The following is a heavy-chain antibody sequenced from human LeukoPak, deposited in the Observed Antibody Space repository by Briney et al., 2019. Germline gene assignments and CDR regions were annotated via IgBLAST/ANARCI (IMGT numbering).Heavy chain of an antibody. V-gene: IGHV1-69*05. Sequence: GASVKVSCKASGGTFSSYAISWVQQAPGQGLEWMGGIIPIIGTANYAQKFQGRVTITTDESTSTAYMELSSLRSEATAVYYCARAGGYCSSTSCYTSGERGLADSYYYMDVWGKGTTVTVSS. CDR1: GGTFSSYA. J-gene: IGHJ6*03. D-gene: IGHD2-2*02. CDR3: ARAGGYCSSTSCYTSGERGLADSYYYMDV. CDR2: IIPIIGTA.